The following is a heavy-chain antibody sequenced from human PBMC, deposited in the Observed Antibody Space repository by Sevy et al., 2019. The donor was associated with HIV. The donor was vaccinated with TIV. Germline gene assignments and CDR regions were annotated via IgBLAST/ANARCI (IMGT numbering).Heavy chain of an antibody. CDR1: GFTFSPYW. Sequence: GGSLRLSCAASGFTFSPYWMTWVRQAPGKRLEWVANIRPDGSDKYYVDSVKGRFTISRDNAKNSLYLQMNSLRADDTVMYYCARGVGLDCWGQGAQVTVSS. J-gene: IGHJ4*02. V-gene: IGHV3-7*01. D-gene: IGHD1-26*01. CDR3: ARGVGLDC. CDR2: IRPDGSDK.